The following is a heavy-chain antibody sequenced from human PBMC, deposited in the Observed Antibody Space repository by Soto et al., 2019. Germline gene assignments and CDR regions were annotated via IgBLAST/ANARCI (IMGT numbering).Heavy chain of an antibody. CDR1: GGSFSGYY. CDR2: INHSGRS. Sequence: SETLSLTCAVYGGSFSGYYWTWIRQPPGKGLEWIAEINHSGRSNSNPSLKSRVTVSVDTSKNQFSLKLSSVTAADTAVYYCARGISMTVEVQRDAPDKYFFDSWGQGTLVTISS. V-gene: IGHV4-34*01. CDR3: ARGISMTVEVQRDAPDKYFFDS. D-gene: IGHD3-22*01. J-gene: IGHJ4*02.